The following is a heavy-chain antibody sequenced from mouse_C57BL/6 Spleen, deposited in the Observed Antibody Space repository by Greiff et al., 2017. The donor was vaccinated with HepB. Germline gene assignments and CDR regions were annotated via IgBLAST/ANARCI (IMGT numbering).Heavy chain of an antibody. Sequence: VQLQQSGPELVKPGASVKISCKASGYSFTGYYMNWVKQSPEKSLEWIGEINPSTGGTTYNQKFKAKATLTVDKSSSTAYMQLKRLTSEGSAVYYCARHDLLTPYYFDYWGQGTTLTVAS. V-gene: IGHV1-42*01. J-gene: IGHJ2*01. CDR3: ARHDLLTPYYFDY. CDR1: GYSFTGYY. CDR2: INPSTGGT. D-gene: IGHD2-1*01.